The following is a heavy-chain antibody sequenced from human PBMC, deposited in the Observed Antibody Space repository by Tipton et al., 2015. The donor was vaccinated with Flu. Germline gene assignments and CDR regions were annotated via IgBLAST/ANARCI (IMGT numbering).Heavy chain of an antibody. V-gene: IGHV3-33*03. CDR1: QFIFSDYG. D-gene: IGHD5-18*01. Sequence: SLRLSCAASQFIFSDYGMHWVRQAPGKGLEWVTVISYDGSERFYADSVKGRFSVSRDNSRNTVYLQLNSLRVEDRAVYYCAKERLSHSFGYGGYGLDVWGQGTTVGVS. CDR2: ISYDGSER. J-gene: IGHJ6*02. CDR3: AKERLSHSFGYGGYGLDV.